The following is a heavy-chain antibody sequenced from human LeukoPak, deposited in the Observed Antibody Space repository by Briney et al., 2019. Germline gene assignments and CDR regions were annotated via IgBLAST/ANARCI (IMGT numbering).Heavy chain of an antibody. Sequence: SETLSLTCTVSGYSISSGYYWGWIRQPPGKGLEWIGSIYHSGSTYYNPSLKSRVTISVDTSENQFSLKLSSVTAADTAVYYCARDHNYDSSGYYYAPLGYWGQGTLVTVSS. V-gene: IGHV4-38-2*02. CDR1: GYSISSGYY. CDR3: ARDHNYDSSGYYYAPLGY. CDR2: IYHSGST. J-gene: IGHJ4*02. D-gene: IGHD3-22*01.